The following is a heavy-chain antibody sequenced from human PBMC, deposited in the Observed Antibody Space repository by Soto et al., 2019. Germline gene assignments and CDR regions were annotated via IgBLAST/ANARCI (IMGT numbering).Heavy chain of an antibody. CDR1: GFTFGDYA. CDR2: IRSKAYGGTT. CDR3: TRAGGDCYSGCFVY. Sequence: PGGSLRLSCTASGFTFGDYAMSWVRQAPGKGLEWVGFIRSKAYGGTTEYAASVKGRFTISRDDSKSIAYLQMNSLKTEDTAVYYCTRAGGDCYSGCFVYWGQGTLVTVSS. J-gene: IGHJ4*02. V-gene: IGHV3-49*04. D-gene: IGHD2-21*02.